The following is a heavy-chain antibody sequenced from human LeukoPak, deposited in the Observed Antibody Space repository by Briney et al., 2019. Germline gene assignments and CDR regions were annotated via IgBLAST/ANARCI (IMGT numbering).Heavy chain of an antibody. Sequence: SETLSLTCTVSGGSISSYYWSWIRQPPGKGLEWIGYIYYSGSTNYNPSLKSRVTISVDTSKNQFSLKLSSVTAADTAVYYCARGQEIQPWSYYFDYWGQGTLVTVSS. CDR2: IYYSGST. CDR3: ARGQEIQPWSYYFDY. D-gene: IGHD5-18*01. J-gene: IGHJ4*02. V-gene: IGHV4-59*01. CDR1: GGSISSYY.